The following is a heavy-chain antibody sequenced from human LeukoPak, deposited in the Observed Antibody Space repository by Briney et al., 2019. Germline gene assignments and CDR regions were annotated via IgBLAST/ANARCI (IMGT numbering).Heavy chain of an antibody. CDR1: GGSISSYY. D-gene: IGHD3-16*01. CDR2: IYYSGST. V-gene: IGHV4-4*07. J-gene: IGHJ3*02. CDR3: ARGGPRDAFDI. Sequence: SETLSLTCTVSGGSISSYYWSWIRQPAGKGLEWIGSIYYSGSTYYNPSLKSRVTISVDTSKNQFSLKLSSVTAADTAVYYCARGGPRDAFDIWGQGTMVTVSS.